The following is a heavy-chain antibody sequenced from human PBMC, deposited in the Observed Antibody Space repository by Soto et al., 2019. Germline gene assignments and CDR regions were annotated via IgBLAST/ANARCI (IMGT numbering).Heavy chain of an antibody. D-gene: IGHD6-13*01. J-gene: IGHJ6*02. CDR3: AAASHSSSWYSYYYGMDV. Sequence: ASVKVSCKASGFTFTSSAVQWVRQARGQRLEWIGWIVVGSGNTNYAQKFQERVTITRDMSTSTAYMELSSLRSEDTAVYYCAAASHSSSWYSYYYGMDVWGQGTTVTVSS. V-gene: IGHV1-58*01. CDR1: GFTFTSSA. CDR2: IVVGSGNT.